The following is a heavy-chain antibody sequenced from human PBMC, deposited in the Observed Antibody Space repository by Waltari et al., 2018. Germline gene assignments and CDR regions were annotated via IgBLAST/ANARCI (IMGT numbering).Heavy chain of an antibody. J-gene: IGHJ4*02. D-gene: IGHD1-1*01. V-gene: IGHV3-74*01. CDR3: IRNDGSVYGKFDC. Sequence: VLSVELGGDLVQPGGSLRLCCATSGLTCSRDWMTWGRIPAGKGLVWVSRISPDGTKTYYADSVKGRFSISRDNAKNTLYLQMNTLKVEDTATYYCIRNDGSVYGKFDCWGRGTPVTVSS. CDR1: GLTCSRDW. CDR2: ISPDGTKT.